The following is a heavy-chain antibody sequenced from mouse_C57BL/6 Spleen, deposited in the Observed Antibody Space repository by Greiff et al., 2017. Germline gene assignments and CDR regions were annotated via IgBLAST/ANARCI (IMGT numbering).Heavy chain of an antibody. CDR2: IYPSDSET. V-gene: IGHV1-61*01. D-gene: IGHD1-1*01. CDR1: SYTFTSYW. Sequence: QVQLQQSGAELVRPGSSVKLSCKASSYTFTSYWMDWVKQRPGQGLEWIGNIYPSDSETHYNQKFKDKATLTVDKSSSTAYMQLSSLTSEDSAVYYCARSTTVVATPFDYWGQGTTLTVSS. J-gene: IGHJ2*01. CDR3: ARSTTVVATPFDY.